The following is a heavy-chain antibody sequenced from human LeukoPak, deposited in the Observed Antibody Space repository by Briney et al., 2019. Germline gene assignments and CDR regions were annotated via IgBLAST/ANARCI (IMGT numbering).Heavy chain of an antibody. Sequence: GRSLRLSCVASGFTFSNSGMHWVRQAPGKGLEWVAVISYDGSNKHYADSVKGRFTISRDNSKNTLYLQMNSLRAEDTAVYYCAKDFVDYGDRAYYLDYWGQGTLVTVSS. CDR3: AKDFVDYGDRAYYLDY. V-gene: IGHV3-30*18. J-gene: IGHJ4*02. CDR1: GFTFSNSG. D-gene: IGHD4-17*01. CDR2: ISYDGSNK.